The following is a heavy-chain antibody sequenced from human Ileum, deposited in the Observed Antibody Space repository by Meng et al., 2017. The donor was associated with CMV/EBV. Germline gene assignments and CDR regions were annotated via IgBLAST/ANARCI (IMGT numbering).Heavy chain of an antibody. J-gene: IGHJ6*02. CDR1: GFPFTSSA. CDR3: AAGSHIVVVPAAVNYGMDV. V-gene: IGHV1-58*01. CDR2: IVVGSGNT. Sequence: SVKVSCKASGFPFTSSAVQLVRQARGQRLEWIGWIVVGSGNTNYAQKFQERVTITRDMSTSTAYMELSSLRSEDTAVYYCAAGSHIVVVPAAVNYGMDVWGQGTTVTVSS. D-gene: IGHD2-2*01.